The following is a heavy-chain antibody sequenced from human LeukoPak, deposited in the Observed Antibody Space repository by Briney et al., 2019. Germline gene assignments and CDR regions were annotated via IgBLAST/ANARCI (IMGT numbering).Heavy chain of an antibody. CDR3: ARLPYYYDSSGYYSPSDY. Sequence: ASVKVSCKASGYTFTSYYMHWVRQAPGQGLEWMGIINPSGGSTSYAQKFQGRVTMTRDMSTSTVYMELSSLRSEDTAVYYCARLPYYYDSSGYYSPSDYWGQGTLVTVSS. V-gene: IGHV1-46*01. CDR2: INPSGGST. CDR1: GYTFTSYY. D-gene: IGHD3-22*01. J-gene: IGHJ4*02.